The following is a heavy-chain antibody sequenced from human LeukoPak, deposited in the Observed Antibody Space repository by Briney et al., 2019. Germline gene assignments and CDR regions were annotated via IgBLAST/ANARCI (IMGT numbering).Heavy chain of an antibody. CDR1: GGSISSSYYY. V-gene: IGHV4-39*07. J-gene: IGHJ4*02. CDR2: IYDSGST. D-gene: IGHD2/OR15-2a*01. Sequence: SETLSLTCTVSGGSISSSYYYWGWIRQPPGKGLEWIGSIYDSGSTYYNPSLKSRVTISVDTSKNQFSLKLSSVTAADTAVYYCARSGAARYLTNWGQGTLVTVSS. CDR3: ARSGAARYLTN.